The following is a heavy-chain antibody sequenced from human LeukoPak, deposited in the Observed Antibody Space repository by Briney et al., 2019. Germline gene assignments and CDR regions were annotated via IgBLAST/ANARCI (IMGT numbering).Heavy chain of an antibody. CDR3: ARGNCGGDCYATGGRYYYYYMDV. D-gene: IGHD2-21*02. CDR2: ISAYNGNT. Sequence: GASVKVSCKASGYIFTDYYIHWVRQTRGQGLEWMGWISAYNGNTNYAQKLQGRVTMTTDTSISTAYMELSRLRSDDTAVYYCARGNCGGDCYATGGRYYYYYMDVWGKGTTVTVSS. CDR1: GYIFTDYY. V-gene: IGHV1-18*04. J-gene: IGHJ6*03.